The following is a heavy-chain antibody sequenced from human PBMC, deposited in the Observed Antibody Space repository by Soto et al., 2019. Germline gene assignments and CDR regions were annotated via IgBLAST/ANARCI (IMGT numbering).Heavy chain of an antibody. CDR3: ATCGNNDDRNFYLGMDV. J-gene: IGHJ6*01. CDR1: GGIFTNNA. CDR2: VIPLFYTA. V-gene: IGHV1-69*01. Sequence: QVQVVQSGGEVKKLGSSVKVSCKVSGGIFTNNAISWVRQAPGQGLELLGGVIPLFYTAYYAQRFRGRLRISTDGATTTAYMDLRRLTSADTALSFYATCGNNDDRNFYLGMDVWGHGTTVTVS. D-gene: IGHD5-18*01.